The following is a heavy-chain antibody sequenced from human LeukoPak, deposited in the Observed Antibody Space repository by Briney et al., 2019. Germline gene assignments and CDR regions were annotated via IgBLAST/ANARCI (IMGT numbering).Heavy chain of an antibody. CDR2: IWYDGSNK. CDR3: AREVEMATMGFDY. V-gene: IGHV3-33*07. J-gene: IGHJ4*02. D-gene: IGHD5-24*01. Sequence: PGGSLRLSCAASGFTFSRYWMSWVRQAPGKGLEWVAVIWYDGSNKYYADSVKGRFTISRDNSKNTLYLQMNSLRAEDTAVYYCAREVEMATMGFDYWGQGTLVTVSS. CDR1: GFTFSRYW.